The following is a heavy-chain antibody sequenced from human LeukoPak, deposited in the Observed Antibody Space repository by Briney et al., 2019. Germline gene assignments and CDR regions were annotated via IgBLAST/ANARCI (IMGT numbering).Heavy chain of an antibody. CDR2: IYYSVST. D-gene: IGHD3-22*01. J-gene: IGHJ3*02. CDR3: ARHHVEYYYDSSGYWNAFDI. Sequence: KPSETLSLTCTVSGGSISSYYWSWTRQPPGKGLEWIGYIYYSVSTNYNPSLKSRVTISVDTSKNQFSLKLSSVTAADTAVYYCARHHVEYYYDSSGYWNAFDIWGQGTMVTVSS. CDR1: GGSISSYY. V-gene: IGHV4-59*08.